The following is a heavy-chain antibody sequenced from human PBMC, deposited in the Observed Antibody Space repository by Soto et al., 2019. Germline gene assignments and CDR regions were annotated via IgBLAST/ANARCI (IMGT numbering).Heavy chain of an antibody. Sequence: GGSLRLSCAASGFTFSSYAMHWVRQAPGQGLEWVAVISYDGSNKYYADSVKGRFTISRDNSKNTLYLQMNSLRAGDTAVYYYARGEDGYAFDPWGQGTLVTVSS. CDR2: ISYDGSNK. V-gene: IGHV3-30-3*01. CDR3: ARGEDGYAFDP. J-gene: IGHJ5*02. D-gene: IGHD5-12*01. CDR1: GFTFSSYA.